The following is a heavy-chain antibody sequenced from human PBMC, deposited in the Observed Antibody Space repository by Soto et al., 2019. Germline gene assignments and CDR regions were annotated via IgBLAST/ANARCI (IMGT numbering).Heavy chain of an antibody. D-gene: IGHD4-17*01. Sequence: EVHLLESGGGLVQPGGSLRLSCTASGFTFSSYAMTWVRQAPGRGLEGVSGITASGGRTYYADSVKGRFTISRDNSKSTLYLQMNSLRAEDTAVYYCAKDTRYRDYVRWFDSWGQGTLVTVSS. CDR3: AKDTRYRDYVRWFDS. J-gene: IGHJ5*01. CDR2: ITASGGRT. V-gene: IGHV3-23*01. CDR1: GFTFSSYA.